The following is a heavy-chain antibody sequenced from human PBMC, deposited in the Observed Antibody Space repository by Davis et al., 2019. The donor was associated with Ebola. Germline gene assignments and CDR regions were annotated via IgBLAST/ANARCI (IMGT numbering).Heavy chain of an antibody. D-gene: IGHD1-7*01. CDR1: GFNFRSFG. CDR3: AGNYAKSAFDM. J-gene: IGHJ3*02. V-gene: IGHV3-30*03. Sequence: GGSLRLSCAASGFNFRSFGMHWVRQAPGKGLEWVAVISYDGSHTFYADPVKDRFTVSRDDSKNTLYLQMNSLRVEDTAVYYCAGNYAKSAFDMWGPGTMVTVSS. CDR2: ISYDGSHT.